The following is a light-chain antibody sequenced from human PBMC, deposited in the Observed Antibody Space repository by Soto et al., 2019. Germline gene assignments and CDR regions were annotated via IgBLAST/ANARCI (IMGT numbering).Light chain of an antibody. CDR1: QSVSSSY. Sequence: EIVLTQSPCTLSLSPGERATLSCRASQSVSSSYLSWYQQKPGQAPRLLIYGASSRATGIPDRFSGSGSGTDFTLTISRLEPEDFAVYYCQQYGSTPITFGQGTRLEIK. CDR3: QQYGSTPIT. CDR2: GAS. J-gene: IGKJ5*01. V-gene: IGKV3-20*01.